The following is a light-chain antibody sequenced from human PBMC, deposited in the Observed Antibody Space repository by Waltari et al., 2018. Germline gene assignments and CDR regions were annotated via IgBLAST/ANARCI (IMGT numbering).Light chain of an antibody. CDR1: QSVSRT. Sequence: EIVLTQSPGTLSLSPGEGATLSCRASQSVSRTLAWYQQKPGQAPRLLIYDASTRATGIPDRFSGSGSGTDFSLTISRLEPEDVAVYYCQKYGTLPATFGQGTKVEIK. V-gene: IGKV3-20*01. CDR3: QKYGTLPAT. J-gene: IGKJ1*01. CDR2: DAS.